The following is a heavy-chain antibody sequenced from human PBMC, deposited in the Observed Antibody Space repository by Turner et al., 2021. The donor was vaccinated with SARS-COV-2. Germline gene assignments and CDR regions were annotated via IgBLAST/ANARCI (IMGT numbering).Heavy chain of an antibody. D-gene: IGHD3-22*01. Sequence: QLQLQESCPVLVKPSETLSLTCPVSGGSISSSSYYWGWIRQPPGKGLEWIVSIYYSGRTYYNPSLKRRVTISVDTSKNQFSLKLSSVTAADTAVYYCAGEEVVFRASHTLYYYGMDVWGQGTTVTVSS. CDR2: IYYSGRT. CDR1: GGSISSSSYY. J-gene: IGHJ6*02. CDR3: AGEEVVFRASHTLYYYGMDV. V-gene: IGHV4-39*01.